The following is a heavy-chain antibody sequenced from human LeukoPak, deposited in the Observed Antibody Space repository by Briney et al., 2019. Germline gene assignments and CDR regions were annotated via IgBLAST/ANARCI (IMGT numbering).Heavy chain of an antibody. CDR1: GFTFSSYG. CDR3: AKDPSSWYDTPFDY. V-gene: IGHV3-30*02. D-gene: IGHD6-13*01. CDR2: IRYDGSNK. J-gene: IGHJ4*02. Sequence: GGSLRLSCAASGFTFSSYGMHWVRQAPGKGLEWVAFIRYDGSNKYYADSVKGRFTISRDNSKNTLYLQMNSLRAEDTAVYYCAKDPSSWYDTPFDYWGQGTLVTVSS.